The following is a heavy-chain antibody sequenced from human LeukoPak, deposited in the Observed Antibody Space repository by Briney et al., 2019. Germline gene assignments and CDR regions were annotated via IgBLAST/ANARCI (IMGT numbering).Heavy chain of an antibody. CDR1: GFIFSNVW. D-gene: IGHD2-15*01. V-gene: IGHV3-15*01. Sequence: GGSLRLSCVASGFIFSNVWMTWVRQAPGKGLEWVGRIKRKSDGGTTDYVAPVKGRFTISRDDSKNTLYLQMNSLKIEDTAVYYCTTGDCSGGSCHAFDIWGQGTMVTVSS. CDR2: IKRKSDGGTT. J-gene: IGHJ3*02. CDR3: TTGDCSGGSCHAFDI.